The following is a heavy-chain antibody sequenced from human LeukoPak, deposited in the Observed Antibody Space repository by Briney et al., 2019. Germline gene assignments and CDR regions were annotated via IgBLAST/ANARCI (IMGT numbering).Heavy chain of an antibody. J-gene: IGHJ4*02. Sequence: KPGGSLRLSCAASGFTVSSNSMSWIRQTPGKGLEWLSYMSTGGKTVYYADPVKGRFTISRDNVKNSLHLQMNSLRAEDTAVYYCAREGLGYDWGQGTLVTVSS. CDR2: MSTGGKTV. V-gene: IGHV3-11*01. CDR1: GFTVSSNS. CDR3: AREGLGYD. D-gene: IGHD3/OR15-3a*01.